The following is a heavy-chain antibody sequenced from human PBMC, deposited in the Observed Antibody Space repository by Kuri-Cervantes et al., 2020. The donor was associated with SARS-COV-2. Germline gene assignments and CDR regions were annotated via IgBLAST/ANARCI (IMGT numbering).Heavy chain of an antibody. J-gene: IGHJ4*02. CDR3: ARDSGPLRYSYFDY. Sequence: GSLRLSCVISGFTVSTYYMTWVRQAPGKGLEWVAVIWYDGSNKYYADSVKGRFTISRDNSKNTVFLQMDSLRAEDTAVYYCARDSGPLRYSYFDYWGLGALVTVSS. V-gene: IGHV3-33*08. CDR1: GFTVSTYY. CDR2: IWYDGSNK. D-gene: IGHD3-9*01.